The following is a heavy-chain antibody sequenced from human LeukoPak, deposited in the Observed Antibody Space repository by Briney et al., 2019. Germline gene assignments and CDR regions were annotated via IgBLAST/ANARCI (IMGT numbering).Heavy chain of an antibody. D-gene: IGHD3-10*01. CDR3: ARRSMVRGAFYPLDY. J-gene: IGHJ4*02. CDR2: INHSGST. CDR1: GGSFSGYY. V-gene: IGHV4-34*01. Sequence: PSETLSLTCAVYGGSFSGYYWSWIRQPPGKGLEWIGEINHSGSTNYNPSLKSRVTISVDTSKNQFSLKLSSVTAADTAVYYCARRSMVRGAFYPLDYWGQGTLVTVSS.